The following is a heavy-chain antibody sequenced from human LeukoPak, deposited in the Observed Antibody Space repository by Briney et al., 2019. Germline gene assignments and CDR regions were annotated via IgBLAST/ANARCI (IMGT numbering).Heavy chain of an antibody. CDR3: ARYTYYYDSSGYYYDPYSDY. V-gene: IGHV3-48*03. CDR2: ISSSGSTI. J-gene: IGHJ4*02. D-gene: IGHD3-22*01. CDR1: GFSISSYE. Sequence: PGGSLRLSCAASGFSISSYEMNWVRQAPGKGLEWVSYISSSGSTIYYADSVKGRFTISRDNSKNTLYLQMHSLRAEDTAVYYCARYTYYYDSSGYYYDPYSDYWGQGTLVTVSS.